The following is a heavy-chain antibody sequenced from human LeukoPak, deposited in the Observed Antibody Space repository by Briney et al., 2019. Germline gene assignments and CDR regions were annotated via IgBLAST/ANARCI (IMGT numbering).Heavy chain of an antibody. V-gene: IGHV1-18*01. CDR2: ISGDKGNT. J-gene: IGHJ3*02. Sequence: ASVKVSCKAYGYAFISYGISWVRQAPGQGPEWMGWISGDKGNTNYAQKFQGRVTMTTDTSTSTAYMELRSLRSDDTAVYYCAREGSYYDSSGYPLDAFDIWGQGTMVTVSS. D-gene: IGHD3-22*01. CDR3: AREGSYYDSSGYPLDAFDI. CDR1: GYAFISYG.